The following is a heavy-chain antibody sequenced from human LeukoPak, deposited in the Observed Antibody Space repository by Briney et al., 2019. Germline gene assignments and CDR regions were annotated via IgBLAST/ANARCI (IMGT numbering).Heavy chain of an antibody. CDR1: VFTFSIYL. J-gene: IGHJ3*02. Sequence: GGSLRLSCAASVFTFSIYLMHRVRQVPGKGLVWVSHINSDVSGTSYADSVKGRFTISRDNAKNTLYLQMNSLRAEDTAVYYCARAGVGGAFDIWGQGTMVTVSS. CDR2: INSDVSGT. CDR3: ARAGVGGAFDI. V-gene: IGHV3-74*01. D-gene: IGHD3-16*01.